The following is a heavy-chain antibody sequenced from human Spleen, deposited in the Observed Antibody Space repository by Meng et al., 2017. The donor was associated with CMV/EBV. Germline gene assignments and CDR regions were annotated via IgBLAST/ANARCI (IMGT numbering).Heavy chain of an antibody. CDR1: GFTVSSTY. Sequence: SLKISCAVSGFTVSSTYMSWVRQAPEKGLQWGTVIYGGGRTYYADSVKGRFTISRDNSKNTPYLQMNSLRAEDKAVYYCAKDRYDWNPGYYSDNWGQGTLVTVSS. CDR3: AKDRYDWNPGYYSDN. J-gene: IGHJ4*02. D-gene: IGHD1-20*01. CDR2: IYGGGRT. V-gene: IGHV3-66*01.